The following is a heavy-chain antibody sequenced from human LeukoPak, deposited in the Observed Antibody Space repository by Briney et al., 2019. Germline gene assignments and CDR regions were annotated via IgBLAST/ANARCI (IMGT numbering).Heavy chain of an antibody. Sequence: GGSLRLSCTASGLTFSTYALSWVRQTPGKGLEWLSVISATGSTTYYADSVRGRLTISRDNSKNTLYLQMNSLRVEDTAVYYCAKDSQSVAFFLDDAFELWGQGTIVTVSA. CDR1: GLTFSTYA. J-gene: IGHJ3*01. CDR2: ISATGSTT. D-gene: IGHD2/OR15-2a*01. CDR3: AKDSQSVAFFLDDAFEL. V-gene: IGHV3-23*01.